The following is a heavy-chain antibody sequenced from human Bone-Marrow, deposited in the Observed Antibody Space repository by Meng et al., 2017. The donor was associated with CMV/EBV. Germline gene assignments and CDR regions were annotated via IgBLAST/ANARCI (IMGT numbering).Heavy chain of an antibody. CDR1: GGTFNSYA. CDR3: AVFPTSYYYGMDV. V-gene: IGHV1-69*10. CDR2: IIPILRIT. J-gene: IGHJ6*02. Sequence: SVKVSCKASGGTFNSYAISWVRQAPGQGLEWMGGIIPILRITNHAQKFQGRVTITADKSTSTAYMELSTLGSEDTAVYYCAVFPTSYYYGMDVWGQGTKVTVSS.